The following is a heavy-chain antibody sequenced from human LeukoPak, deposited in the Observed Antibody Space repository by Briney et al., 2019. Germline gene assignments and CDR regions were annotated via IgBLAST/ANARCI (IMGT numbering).Heavy chain of an antibody. V-gene: IGHV4-4*09. J-gene: IGHJ4*02. D-gene: IGHD1-20*01. Sequence: SETLSLTCTVSGDSISSSYWNWIRQTPGKGLEWIGYISARGNTNYNPSLKSRIIISVGMSKNQFSLKLSSVTAADTAVYYCARLIPGTTGLRKNYFDYWGQGTLVTVSS. CDR2: ISARGNT. CDR3: ARLIPGTTGLRKNYFDY. CDR1: GDSISSSY.